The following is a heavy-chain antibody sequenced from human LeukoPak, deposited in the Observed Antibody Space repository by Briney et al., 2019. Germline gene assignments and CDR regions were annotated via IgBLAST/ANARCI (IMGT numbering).Heavy chain of an antibody. CDR3: ARLLGDGYNYSLSADY. D-gene: IGHD5-24*01. CDR1: GYSFTSYW. V-gene: IGHV5-51*01. J-gene: IGHJ4*02. Sequence: TSGESLKISCKGSGYSFTSYWIGWVRQMPGKGLEWMGIIYPGDSDTRYSPSFQGQVTISADKSISTAYLQWSSLKASDTAMYYCARLLGDGYNYSLSADYWGQGTLVTVSS. CDR2: IYPGDSDT.